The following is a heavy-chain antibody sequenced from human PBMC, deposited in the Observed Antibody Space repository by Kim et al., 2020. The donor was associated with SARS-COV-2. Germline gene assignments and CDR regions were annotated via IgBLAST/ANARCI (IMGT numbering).Heavy chain of an antibody. CDR3: ARVIAAAGRSEFDY. V-gene: IGHV4-34*01. J-gene: IGHJ4*02. Sequence: NPALRSRGTRSVDTSKNQFSLKLSSVTAADTAVYSCARVIAAAGRSEFDYWGQGTLVTVSS. D-gene: IGHD6-13*01.